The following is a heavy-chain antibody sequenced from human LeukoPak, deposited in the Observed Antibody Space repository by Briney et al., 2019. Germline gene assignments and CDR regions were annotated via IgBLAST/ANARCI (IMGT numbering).Heavy chain of an antibody. V-gene: IGHV1-46*01. CDR3: ARDDGGSSLGYFDY. CDR1: GYTFTDYY. Sequence: ASVKVSCKTSGYTFTDYYMHWVRQAPGQGLEWMGIINPRGVNTIYAQKFQGRVTMTRDTSTSTVYMELSSLRSEDTAVYYCARDDGGSSLGYFDYWGQGTLVTVSS. CDR2: INPRGVNT. D-gene: IGHD1-26*01. J-gene: IGHJ4*02.